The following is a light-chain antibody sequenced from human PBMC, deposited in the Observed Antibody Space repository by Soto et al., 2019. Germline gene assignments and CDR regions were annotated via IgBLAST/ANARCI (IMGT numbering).Light chain of an antibody. J-gene: IGKJ1*01. CDR2: AAS. CDR1: QSVSSSY. CDR3: QQYCSSPWT. Sequence: EIVLTQSPGTLSLSPGERATLSCRASQSVSSSYLVWHQQKPGQATRLLIYAASRRATGIPDRFSGSGSGTDVSLTISRLEPADFAVYYCQQYCSSPWTFGQGTKVEIK. V-gene: IGKV3-20*01.